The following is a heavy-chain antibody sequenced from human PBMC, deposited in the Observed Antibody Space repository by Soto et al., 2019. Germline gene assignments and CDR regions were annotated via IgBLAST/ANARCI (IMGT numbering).Heavy chain of an antibody. J-gene: IGHJ4*02. Sequence: EVQLLESGGGLVQPGGSLRLSCAASGFTLRSYAMSWVHQAPGKGLEWVSTISGGGDNIYYADSVKGRFTISTDNSKNTLYLQMNSLRAEDTALYYCAKDPGVVPAYLHYWGQGTLVTVPS. CDR3: AKDPGVVPAYLHY. CDR2: ISGGGDNI. CDR1: GFTLRSYA. V-gene: IGHV3-23*01. D-gene: IGHD3-16*01.